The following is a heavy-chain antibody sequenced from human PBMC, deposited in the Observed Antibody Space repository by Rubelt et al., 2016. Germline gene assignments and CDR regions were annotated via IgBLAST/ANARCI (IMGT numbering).Heavy chain of an antibody. D-gene: IGHD1-26*01. Sequence: QVQLQQWGAGLLKPSETLSLTCAVYGGSFSGYYWSWIRQPPGKGLEWIGEINHSGSTNYNPSLKSRVTISVDTSKNQFSLKLSSVTAADTAVYYWARRRRYSGSSYWYFDLGAVAPWSLSPQ. CDR3: ARRRRYSGSSYWYFDL. V-gene: IGHV4-34*01. CDR2: INHSGST. J-gene: IGHJ2*01. CDR1: GGSFSGYY.